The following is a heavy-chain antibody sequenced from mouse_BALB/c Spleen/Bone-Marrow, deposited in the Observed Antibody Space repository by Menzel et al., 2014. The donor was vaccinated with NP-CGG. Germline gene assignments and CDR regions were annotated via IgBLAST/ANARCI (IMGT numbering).Heavy chain of an antibody. D-gene: IGHD2-1*01. V-gene: IGHV7-3*02. Sequence: EVNVVESGGGLVQPGGFLRLSCATSGFTFTDHYVSWVRQPPGKALEWLGFIRNKANGYTTEYSASVKGRFTISRDNSQSIVYLQMNTLRAEDSATYYCARDYSYYFDYWGQGTTLTVSS. CDR2: IRNKANGYTT. J-gene: IGHJ2*01. CDR3: ARDYSYYFDY. CDR1: GFTFTDHY.